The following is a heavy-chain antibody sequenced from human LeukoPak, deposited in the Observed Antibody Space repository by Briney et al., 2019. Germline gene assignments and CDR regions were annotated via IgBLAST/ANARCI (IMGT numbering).Heavy chain of an antibody. CDR1: GFTFSSYG. CDR2: ISYDGSNT. V-gene: IGHV3-30*18. J-gene: IGHJ4*02. D-gene: IGHD6-19*01. CDR3: AKDPFSCRSSGCHGIGY. Sequence: GGSLRLSCAASGFTFSSYGMHWVRQAPGKGLEWVAVISYDGSNTYYADSVKGRFTISRDNSKNTLYLQMSSLRAEDTALYYCAKDPFSCRSSGCHGIGYWGQGTLVTVSS.